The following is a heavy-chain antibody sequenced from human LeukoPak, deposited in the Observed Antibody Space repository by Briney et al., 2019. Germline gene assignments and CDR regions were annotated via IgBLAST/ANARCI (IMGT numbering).Heavy chain of an antibody. CDR2: IKPDGSEK. V-gene: IGHV3-7*03. CDR3: ARGDYCGSGSYYHDAFDI. D-gene: IGHD3-10*01. J-gene: IGHJ3*02. CDR1: GFTFSSYW. Sequence: GGSLRLSCAASGFTFSSYWMSWVRQASGKGLEWVANIKPDGSEKHYVDSVKGRLTIARDNAKNSLYLQMNSLRAEDTAVYYCARGDYCGSGSYYHDAFDIWGQGTMVTVSS.